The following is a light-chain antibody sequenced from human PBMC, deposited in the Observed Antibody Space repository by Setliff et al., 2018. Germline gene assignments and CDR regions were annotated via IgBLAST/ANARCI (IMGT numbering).Light chain of an antibody. CDR2: EVI. J-gene: IGLJ1*01. CDR1: SSDVGYYNY. V-gene: IGLV2-8*01. CDR3: TSYAGSNSYV. Sequence: SALTQPPSASGSPGQSVTISCTGTSSDVGYYNYVSWYQQHPGKAPKLMIFEVIKRPSGVPDRFSGSKSGNTASLTVSGLQAEDEADYYCTSYAGSNSYVFGTGTKVTVL.